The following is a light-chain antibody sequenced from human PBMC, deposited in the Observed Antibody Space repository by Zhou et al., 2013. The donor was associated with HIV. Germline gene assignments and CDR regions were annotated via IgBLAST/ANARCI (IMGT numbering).Light chain of an antibody. CDR3: GSYAGSSSWI. Sequence: QSALTQPASVSGSPGQSITLSCTGTNTDIGGYNFVSWYQQPPGKAPRLILYEVSKRPSGVPDRFSGSKSGNTASLTVSGLQPEDEAEYYCGSYAGSSSWIFGGGTKLTVI. CDR2: EVS. V-gene: IGLV2-8*01. J-gene: IGLJ2*01. CDR1: NTDIGGYNF.